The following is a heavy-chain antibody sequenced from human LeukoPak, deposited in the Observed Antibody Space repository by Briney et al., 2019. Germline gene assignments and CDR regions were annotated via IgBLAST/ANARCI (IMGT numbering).Heavy chain of an antibody. CDR3: AREDSSGWYVFDY. D-gene: IGHD6-19*01. Sequence: ASVKLSCKASGYSFTAYHMHWVRHAPRQGLEWMGIINPSGGSTSYAQKFQGRVTMTRDTSTSTVYMELSSLRSEDTAVYYCAREDSSGWYVFDYWGQGTLVTVSS. CDR2: INPSGGST. CDR1: GYSFTAYH. J-gene: IGHJ4*02. V-gene: IGHV1-46*01.